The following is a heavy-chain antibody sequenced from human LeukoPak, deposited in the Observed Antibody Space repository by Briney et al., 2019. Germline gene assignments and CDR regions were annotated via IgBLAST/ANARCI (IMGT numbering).Heavy chain of an antibody. D-gene: IGHD4-17*01. Sequence: ASVKVSCMASGYTFTSYDINWVRQATGQGLEWMGWMNPNSGNTGYAQKFQGRVTMTRNTSISTAYMELSSLRSDDTAVYYCASNDYGDYVTFRYWGQGTLVTVSS. J-gene: IGHJ4*02. CDR3: ASNDYGDYVTFRY. CDR2: MNPNSGNT. V-gene: IGHV1-8*01. CDR1: GYTFTSYD.